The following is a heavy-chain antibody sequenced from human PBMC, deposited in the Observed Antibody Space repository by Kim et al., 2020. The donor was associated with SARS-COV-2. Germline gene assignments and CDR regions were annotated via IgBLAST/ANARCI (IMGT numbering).Heavy chain of an antibody. J-gene: IGHJ3*02. D-gene: IGHD3-22*01. Sequence: GESLKISCKGSGYRFTSYWIGWVRQMPGKGLEWMGIIYPGDSDTRYSPSFQGQVTISADKSISTAYLQRSSLKASDTAMYYCARLSTPDYYDCSGRAAFDMWGQGTRVTVSS. CDR3: ARLSTPDYYDCSGRAAFDM. CDR1: GYRFTSYW. V-gene: IGHV5-51*01. CDR2: IYPGDSDT.